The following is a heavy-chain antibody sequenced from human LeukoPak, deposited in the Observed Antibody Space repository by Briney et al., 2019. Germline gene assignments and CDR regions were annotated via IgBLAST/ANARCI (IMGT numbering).Heavy chain of an antibody. CDR1: GYTFTGYC. V-gene: IGHV1-2*02. J-gene: IGHJ4*02. D-gene: IGHD1-26*01. CDR2: INPNSGGT. CDR3: ARGSPIVGATIIIDY. Sequence: ASVKVSCKASGYTFTGYCMHWVRQAPGQGLEWMGWINPNSGGTNYAQKFQGRVTMTRDTSISTAYMELSRLRSDDAAVYYCARGSPIVGATIIIDYWGQGTLVTVSS.